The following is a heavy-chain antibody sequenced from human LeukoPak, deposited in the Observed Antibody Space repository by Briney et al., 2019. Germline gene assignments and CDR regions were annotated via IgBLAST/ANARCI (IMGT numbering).Heavy chain of an antibody. CDR3: ARAPRY. CDR2: ISYDGSNK. J-gene: IGHJ4*02. Sequence: GGSLRLSCAASGFTFSSYAMHWVRQAPGKGLEWVAVISYDGSNKYYADSVKGRFTISRDNSKNTLYLQMNSLRAEDTAVYYCARAPRYWGQGTLVTVSS. V-gene: IGHV3-30*04. CDR1: GFTFSSYA.